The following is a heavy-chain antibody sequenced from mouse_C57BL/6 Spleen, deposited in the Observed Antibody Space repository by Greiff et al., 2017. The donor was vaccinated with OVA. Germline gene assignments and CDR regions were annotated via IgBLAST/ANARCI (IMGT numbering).Heavy chain of an antibody. CDR3: ARHEGTYYSNYAWFAY. V-gene: IGHV1-62-2*01. Sequence: QVQLQQSGAELVKPGASVKLYCKASGYTFTEYTIHWVKQRSGQGLEWIGWFYPGSGSIKYNEKFKDKATLTADKSSSTVYMELSRLTSEDSAVYFCARHEGTYYSNYAWFAYWGQGTLVTVSA. CDR1: GYTFTEYT. CDR2: FYPGSGSI. D-gene: IGHD2-5*01. J-gene: IGHJ3*01.